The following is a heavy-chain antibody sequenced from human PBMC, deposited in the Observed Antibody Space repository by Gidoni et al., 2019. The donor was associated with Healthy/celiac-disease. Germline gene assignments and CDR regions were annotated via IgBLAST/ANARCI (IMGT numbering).Heavy chain of an antibody. Sequence: EVQLVESGGGLVKPGGSLRLSCAASGFTFSSYSMNWVRQAPGKGLEWVSSISSSSSYIYYADSVKGRFTISRDNAKNSLYLQMNSLRAEDTAVYYCASGIDWGNYYGSGDAFDIWGQGTMVTVSS. CDR2: ISSSSSYI. CDR1: GFTFSSYS. CDR3: ASGIDWGNYYGSGDAFDI. V-gene: IGHV3-21*01. D-gene: IGHD3-10*01. J-gene: IGHJ3*02.